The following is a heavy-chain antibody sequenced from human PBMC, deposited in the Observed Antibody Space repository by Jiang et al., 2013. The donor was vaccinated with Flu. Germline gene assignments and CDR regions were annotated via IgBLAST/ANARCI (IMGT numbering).Heavy chain of an antibody. J-gene: IGHJ3*02. D-gene: IGHD7-27*01. Sequence: LLKPSETLSLTCTVSGGSLTTNYWSWIRQSPGKGLEWIGYIHYSGGINYNPSLKSRLTISLDTSKSQFSLKLTSVTAADTAVYYCAKDGLNWAGFAIWGQGTLVTVSS. V-gene: IGHV4-59*01. CDR1: GGSLTTNY. CDR2: IHYSGGI. CDR3: AKDGLNWAGFAI.